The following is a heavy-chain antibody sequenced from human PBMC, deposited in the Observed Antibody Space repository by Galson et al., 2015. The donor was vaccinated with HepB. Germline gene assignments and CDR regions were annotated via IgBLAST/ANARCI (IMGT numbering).Heavy chain of an antibody. J-gene: IGHJ6*02. D-gene: IGHD6-13*01. CDR1: GFTVGSNY. Sequence: SLRLSCAASGFTVGSNYMSWVRQAPGKGLEWVSVIYSGGSTYYADSVKGRFTISRDNSKNTLYLQMNSLRAEDTAVYYCAVLPIAAAADYYYYGMDVWGQGTTVTVSS. CDR3: AVLPIAAAADYYYYGMDV. V-gene: IGHV3-66*01. CDR2: IYSGGST.